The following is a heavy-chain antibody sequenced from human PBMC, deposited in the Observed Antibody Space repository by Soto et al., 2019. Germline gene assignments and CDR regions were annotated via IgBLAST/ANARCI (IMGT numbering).Heavy chain of an antibody. CDR2: ISFNGRKK. CDR3: ARDWLRRDDILTPSWNFNL. CDR1: GFNFTYNA. Sequence: QEQLVESGGGVVRPGKSLRLSCEASGFNFTYNAMHWVRQAPGKGLEWVAAISFNGRKKFYARSVKGRFTISRDNSKNTLYLQINSLRPGDTAVYYCARDWLRRDDILTPSWNFNLWGQGTLVTAS. J-gene: IGHJ2*01. V-gene: IGHV3-30*04. D-gene: IGHD3-9*01.